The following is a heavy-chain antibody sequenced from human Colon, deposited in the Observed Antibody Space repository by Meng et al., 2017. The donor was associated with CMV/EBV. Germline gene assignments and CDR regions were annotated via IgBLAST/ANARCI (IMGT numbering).Heavy chain of an antibody. CDR3: ARAQYTYGYWIFDY. Sequence: VQVRSVRPGRVTPSETLSLTCTVSGGSISSTYWSWIRPPAGKGLEWIGRIYPSGFPKYKPSLESRVTMSADTSKNQISLKLTSVTAADTAVYYCARAQYTYGYWIFDYWGQGTLVTVSS. J-gene: IGHJ4*02. CDR2: IYPSGFP. V-gene: IGHV4-4*07. CDR1: GGSISSTY. D-gene: IGHD5-18*01.